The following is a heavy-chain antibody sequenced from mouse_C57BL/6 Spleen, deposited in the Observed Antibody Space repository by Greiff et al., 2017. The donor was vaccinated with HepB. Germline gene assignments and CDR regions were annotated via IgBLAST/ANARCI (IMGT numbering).Heavy chain of an antibody. J-gene: IGHJ1*03. D-gene: IGHD1-1*01. Sequence: VQLQQSGTVLARPGASVKMSCKTSGYTFTSYWMHWVKQRPGQGLEWIGAIYPGNSDTSYNQKFKGKAKLTAVTSASTAYMELSSLTTEDSAVYYCTRGYYGSSYVSWYFDVWGTGTPVTVSS. CDR2: IYPGNSDT. V-gene: IGHV1-5*01. CDR3: TRGYYGSSYVSWYFDV. CDR1: GYTFTSYW.